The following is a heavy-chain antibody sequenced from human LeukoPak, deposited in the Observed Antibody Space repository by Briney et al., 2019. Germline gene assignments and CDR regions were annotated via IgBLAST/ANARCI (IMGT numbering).Heavy chain of an antibody. CDR2: IYYSGST. J-gene: IGHJ4*02. V-gene: IGHV4-59*01. Sequence: SETLSLTCTVSGGSISSYYWSWIRQPPGKGLEWIGYIYYSGSTNYNPSLQSRVSISVDTSKNQFSLILYSVTAADTAVYFCARAKPLETYYYGWGGGGSFDDGGQGTLVTVPS. D-gene: IGHD3-10*01. CDR1: GGSISSYY. CDR3: ARAKPLETYYYGWGGGGSFDD.